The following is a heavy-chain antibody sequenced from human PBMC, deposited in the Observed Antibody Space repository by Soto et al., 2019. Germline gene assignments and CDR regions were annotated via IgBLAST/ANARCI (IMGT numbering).Heavy chain of an antibody. V-gene: IGHV4-34*01. CDR2: INHSGST. CDR1: GGSFSGYY. J-gene: IGHJ6*02. Sequence: SETLSLTCAVYGGSFSGYYWSWIRQPPGKGLEWIGEINHSGSTNYNPSLKSRVTISVDTSKNQFSLKLSSVTAADTAVYYCARGRIAAAGYYGMDVWDQVTTVT. CDR3: ARGRIAAAGYYGMDV. D-gene: IGHD6-13*01.